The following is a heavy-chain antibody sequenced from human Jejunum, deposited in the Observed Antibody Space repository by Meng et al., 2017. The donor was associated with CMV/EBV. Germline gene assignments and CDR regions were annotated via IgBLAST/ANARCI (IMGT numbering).Heavy chain of an antibody. V-gene: IGHV1-2*02. CDR3: ATSSSGFDFWTDY. CDR2: LNPNSGDT. Sequence: SGYTFPGYYVHWVRQAPGQGLEWMGWLNPNSGDTTYAQQFQGRVTMTRDTSISTAYMELSRLRSDDTAVYYCATSSSGFDFWTDYWGQGTRVTVSS. CDR1: GYTFPGYY. J-gene: IGHJ4*02. D-gene: IGHD5-12*01.